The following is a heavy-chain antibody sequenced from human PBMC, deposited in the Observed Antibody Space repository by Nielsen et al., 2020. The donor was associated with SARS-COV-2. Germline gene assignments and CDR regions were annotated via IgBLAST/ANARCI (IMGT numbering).Heavy chain of an antibody. V-gene: IGHV3-30*02. D-gene: IGHD5-18*01. CDR3: ARGTRLGYSSGFGFQY. Sequence: GESLKISCEGSGFSFSTYGMHWVRQVPGKGLEWVASIRYDGRNENYGDSVRGRSTISRDNSKNTLYLQMNSLRAEDTAVYYCARGTRLGYSSGFGFQYWGQGTQVTVSS. CDR1: GFSFSTYG. J-gene: IGHJ4*02. CDR2: IRYDGRNE.